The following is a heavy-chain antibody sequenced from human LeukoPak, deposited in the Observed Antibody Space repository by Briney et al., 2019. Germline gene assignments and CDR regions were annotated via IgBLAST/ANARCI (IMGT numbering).Heavy chain of an antibody. D-gene: IGHD1-26*01. V-gene: IGHV3-33*01. J-gene: IGHJ4*02. CDR2: IWYDGTNE. CDR1: GFTFRTYA. CDR3: AASSQVVGGTSLTC. Sequence: GGSLRLSCAASGFTFRTYAMHWVRQAPGKGLEWVAAIWYDGTNEYYAESVKGRFTISRENSKSTLFLQMNSLRAEDTAVYYCAASSQVVGGTSLTCWGQGTLVTVSS.